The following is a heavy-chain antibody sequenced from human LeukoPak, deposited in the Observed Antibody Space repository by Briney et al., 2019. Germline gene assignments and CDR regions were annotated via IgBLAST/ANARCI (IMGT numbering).Heavy chain of an antibody. J-gene: IGHJ5*02. Sequence: GSLRLSCAGSGFIFNNYAMHWVRQPPGKGLEWIGSIYDSGSTYYNPSLKSRVTISVDTSKNQFSLKLNSVTAADTAVYYCARHYGPWGQGTLVTVSS. V-gene: IGHV4-39*01. CDR3: ARHYGP. CDR2: IYDSGST. D-gene: IGHD3-10*01. CDR1: GFIFNNYA.